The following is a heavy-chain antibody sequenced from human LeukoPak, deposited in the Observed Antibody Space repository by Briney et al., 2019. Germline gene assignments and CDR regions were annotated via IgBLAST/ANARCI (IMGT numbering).Heavy chain of an antibody. CDR2: IRYDGSNK. D-gene: IGHD3-3*01. CDR1: GFTFSSYG. J-gene: IGHJ4*02. CDR3: AKAANYDFWSGDDRIDD. V-gene: IGHV3-30*02. Sequence: GGSLRLSCAASGFTFSSYGMHWVRQAPGKGLEWVAFIRYDGSNKYYADSVKGRFTISRDNSKNTLYLQMNSLRAEETAVYYCAKAANYDFWSGDDRIDDWGQGTLVTVSS.